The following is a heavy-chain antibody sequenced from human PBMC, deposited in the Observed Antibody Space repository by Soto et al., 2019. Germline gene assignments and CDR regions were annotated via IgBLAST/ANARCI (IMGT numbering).Heavy chain of an antibody. V-gene: IGHV3-21*01. CDR2: VTSSPSSM. J-gene: IGHJ4*02. CDR1: GFTFSGFS. D-gene: IGHD3-22*01. Sequence: GGSLRLSCAASGFTFSGFSMNWVRQAPGKGLEWVSSVTSSPSSMFYADSVKGRFTISRDDAKDSLFLQMNSLRADDTAVYYCAREADFASSGYVLDYWGLGTLVTVSS. CDR3: AREADFASSGYVLDY.